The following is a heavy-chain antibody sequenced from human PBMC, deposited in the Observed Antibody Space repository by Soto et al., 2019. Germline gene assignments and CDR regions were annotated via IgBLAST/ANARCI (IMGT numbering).Heavy chain of an antibody. D-gene: IGHD3-22*01. V-gene: IGHV4-59*03. CDR3: ATNAAQWLSWFDP. Sequence: SETLSLTCTVSGGSISSYYWSWIRQPPGKGLEWIGYVYYSGATNYNPSLKSRVTISVDTSKNQFSLKLTSVTAADTAVYYCATNAAQWLSWFDPWGQGTLVTVSS. J-gene: IGHJ5*02. CDR1: GGSISSYY. CDR2: VYYSGAT.